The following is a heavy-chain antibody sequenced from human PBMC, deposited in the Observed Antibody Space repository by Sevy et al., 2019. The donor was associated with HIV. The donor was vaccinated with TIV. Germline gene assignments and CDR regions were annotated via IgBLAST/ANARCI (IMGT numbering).Heavy chain of an antibody. D-gene: IGHD3-22*01. CDR2: ISYDGSNK. CDR1: GFTFSSYA. J-gene: IGHJ3*02. CDR3: ATGITMIVEGSGAFDI. Sequence: GGSLRLSCAASGFTFSSYAMHWVRQAPGKGLEWVAVISYDGSNKYYADSVKGRFTISRDNSKNTLYLQMNSLRAEDTAVYYCATGITMIVEGSGAFDIWGQGTMVTVSS. V-gene: IGHV3-30-3*01.